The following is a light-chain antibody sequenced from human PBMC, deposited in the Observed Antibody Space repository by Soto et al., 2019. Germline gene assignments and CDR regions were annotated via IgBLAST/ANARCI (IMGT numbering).Light chain of an antibody. CDR3: QQYGGSSSWT. J-gene: IGKJ1*01. CDR2: GAS. Sequence: EIVLTQSPGTLSLSPGERATLSCRASQSVSNSYLAWYQQKLGQAPRLLIYGASSRATGIPDRFSGSGSGTDFTLTINRLEPGDFAVYYCQQYGGSSSWTFGQGTKVDIK. CDR1: QSVSNSY. V-gene: IGKV3-20*01.